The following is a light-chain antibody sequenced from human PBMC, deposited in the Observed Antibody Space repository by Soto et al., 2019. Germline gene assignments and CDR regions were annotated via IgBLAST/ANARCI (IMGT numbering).Light chain of an antibody. Sequence: QSVLTQPPSASGTPGQRVTISCSGSSSNIGSNYVYWYQQLPGTAPKLLIYRNNQRPSGVPDRFSGSKSGTSASLAISGRRSEDEADYYCAAWDDSLSGSAVFGGGTQLTVL. CDR2: RNN. J-gene: IGLJ7*01. V-gene: IGLV1-47*01. CDR1: SSNIGSNY. CDR3: AAWDDSLSGSAV.